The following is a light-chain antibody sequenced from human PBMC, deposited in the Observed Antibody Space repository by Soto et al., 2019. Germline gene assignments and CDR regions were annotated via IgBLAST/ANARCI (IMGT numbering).Light chain of an antibody. V-gene: IGKV1-27*01. Sequence: DIQMTQSPSSLSASVGDRVTITCRASQGISNYLAWYQQKPGKVPKLLIYAASTLQSGVPSRFSGSGSGTDIAHTSGIPKHEDAGTSACREYRGGRGGTFGEGTRLEIK. CDR3: REYRGGRGGT. J-gene: IGKJ5*01. CDR2: AAS. CDR1: QGISNY.